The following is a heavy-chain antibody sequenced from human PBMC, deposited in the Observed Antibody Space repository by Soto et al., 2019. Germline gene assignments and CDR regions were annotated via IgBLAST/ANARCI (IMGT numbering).Heavy chain of an antibody. Sequence: ASVKVSCKASGYTFTSYGINWVRQAPGQGLEWMGWINAYNGNTNYAQKLQGRVTMTRDTSASTAYMELSSLRSEDTAVYYCARCGSGYCDAFDIWGQGTMVTVSS. J-gene: IGHJ3*02. D-gene: IGHD3-22*01. CDR1: GYTFTSYG. CDR3: ARCGSGYCDAFDI. V-gene: IGHV1-18*01. CDR2: INAYNGNT.